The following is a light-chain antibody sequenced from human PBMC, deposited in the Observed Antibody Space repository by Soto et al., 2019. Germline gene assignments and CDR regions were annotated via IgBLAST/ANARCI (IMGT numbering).Light chain of an antibody. J-gene: IGLJ1*01. CDR3: QSYDSSTLYV. V-gene: IGLV6-57*01. Sequence: NFMLTQPHSVSASPGKTVTISCTRSSGSIASNYVQWYQQRPGSSPTTVIYEDNQRPSGVPDRFSGSIDSSSNSASLTISGLKTEDEADYYCQSYDSSTLYVFGTGTKLTVL. CDR2: EDN. CDR1: SGSIASNY.